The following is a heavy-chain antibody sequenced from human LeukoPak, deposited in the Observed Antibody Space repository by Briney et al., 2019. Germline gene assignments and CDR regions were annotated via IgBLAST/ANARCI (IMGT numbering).Heavy chain of an antibody. CDR3: AKYWGNAWSYFDD. Sequence: GGSLRLSCAASGFTFDDYAMHWVRQAPGKGLQWVSGISDSGGSTYYADSVKGRFTISRDNSKNTLFLQINNLRAEDTAVYYCAKYWGNAWSYFDDWGQGTLVTVSS. CDR1: GFTFDDYA. V-gene: IGHV3-23*01. J-gene: IGHJ4*02. D-gene: IGHD3-16*01. CDR2: ISDSGGST.